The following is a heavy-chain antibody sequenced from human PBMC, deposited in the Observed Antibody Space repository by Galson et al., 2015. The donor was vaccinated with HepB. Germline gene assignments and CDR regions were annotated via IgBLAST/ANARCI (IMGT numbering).Heavy chain of an antibody. D-gene: IGHD2-15*01. CDR2: TNPNSGGT. Sequence: SVKVSCKASGYTFTGYYMHWVRQAPGQGLEWMGRTNPNSGGTNYAQKFQGRVTMTRDTSISTAYMELSRLRSDDTAVYYCARVSIVVVVAAIEPLDYWGQGTLVTVSS. J-gene: IGHJ4*02. CDR1: GYTFTGYY. CDR3: ARVSIVVVVAAIEPLDY. V-gene: IGHV1-2*06.